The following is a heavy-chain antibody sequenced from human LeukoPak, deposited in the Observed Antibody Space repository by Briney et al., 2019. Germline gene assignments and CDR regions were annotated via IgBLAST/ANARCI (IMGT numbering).Heavy chain of an antibody. J-gene: IGHJ4*02. CDR3: ARHGDFCSGYYYYFDY. CDR2: IYYSGST. V-gene: IGHV4-39*01. CDR1: GGSISSSSYY. D-gene: IGHD3-3*01. Sequence: SETLSLTCTVSGGSISSSSYYWGWIRQPPGKGLEWIGSIYYSGSTYYNPSLKSRVTISVDTSKNQFSLKLSSVTAADTAVYYCARHGDFCSGYYYYFDYWGQGTLVTVSS.